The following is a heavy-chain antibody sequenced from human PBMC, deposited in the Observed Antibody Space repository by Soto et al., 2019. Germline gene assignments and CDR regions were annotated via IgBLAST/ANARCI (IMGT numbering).Heavy chain of an antibody. CDR2: ISYDGSNK. V-gene: IGHV3-30-3*01. J-gene: IGHJ4*02. CDR3: ARDNNGDY. Sequence: QVQLVESGGGVVQPGRSLRLSCAASGFIFSTYAMHWVRQAPGKGLEWVAVISYDGSNKYYADSVKGRFTISRDNYKNTLYLQMNSLRAEDTAVYYCARDNNGDYWGQGTLVTVSS. D-gene: IGHD2-8*01. CDR1: GFIFSTYA.